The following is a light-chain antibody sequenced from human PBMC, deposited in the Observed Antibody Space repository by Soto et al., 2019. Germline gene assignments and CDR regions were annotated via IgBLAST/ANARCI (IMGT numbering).Light chain of an antibody. CDR2: DAS. CDR1: QSVSGD. Sequence: EIVLTPSPATPSVSPGERPTLSFRASQSVSGDLAWYHHKPGQAPRLLIYDASTRALDTPATFAGRGSGTEFTLTISSLQSEDFAVYFCQQYNNWPITVGLGTRLEIK. J-gene: IGKJ5*01. CDR3: QQYNNWPIT. V-gene: IGKV3-15*01.